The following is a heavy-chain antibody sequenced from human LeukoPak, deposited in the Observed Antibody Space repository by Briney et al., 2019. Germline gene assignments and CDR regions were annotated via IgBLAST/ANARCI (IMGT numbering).Heavy chain of an antibody. CDR1: GYTLTELS. D-gene: IGHD5-18*01. V-gene: IGHV1-24*01. Sequence: GASVKVSCKVSGYTLTELSMHWVRQAPGKGLEWMGGFGPEDGETIYAQKFQGRVTMTEDTSTDTANMELSSLRSEDTALYYCAKDIVEYSYAEALDYWGQGTLVTVSS. J-gene: IGHJ4*02. CDR2: FGPEDGET. CDR3: AKDIVEYSYAEALDY.